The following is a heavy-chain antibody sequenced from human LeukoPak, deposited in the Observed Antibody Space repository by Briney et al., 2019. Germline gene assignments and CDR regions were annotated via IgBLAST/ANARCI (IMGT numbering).Heavy chain of an antibody. CDR3: ARDSNEVVVVAATTYYYYGMDV. CDR2: ISSISSST. D-gene: IGHD2-15*01. V-gene: IGHV3-11*06. J-gene: IGHJ6*02. CDR1: GFTFSDYY. Sequence: PGGSLRLSCAASGFTFSDYYMNWIRQAPGKGLEWVSYISSISSSTNYADSVKGRFTISRDNAKNSLYLQMNSLRAEDTAVYYCARDSNEVVVVAATTYYYYGMDVWGQGTTVTVSS.